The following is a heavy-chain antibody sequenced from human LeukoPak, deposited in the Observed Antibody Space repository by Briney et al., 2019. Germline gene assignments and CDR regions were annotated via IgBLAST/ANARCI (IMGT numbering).Heavy chain of an antibody. V-gene: IGHV4-38-2*01. Sequence: SETLSLTCAVSGYSISRGYYWGWIRQPPGKGLEWVGSIYHSGSTSYNPSLKSRVTISVDTSKNHFSLNLSSVTAADTAVYYCARQISGWLQSSLDYWGQGTLVTVSS. CDR1: GYSISRGYY. CDR3: ARQISGWLQSSLDY. J-gene: IGHJ4*02. D-gene: IGHD5-24*01. CDR2: IYHSGST.